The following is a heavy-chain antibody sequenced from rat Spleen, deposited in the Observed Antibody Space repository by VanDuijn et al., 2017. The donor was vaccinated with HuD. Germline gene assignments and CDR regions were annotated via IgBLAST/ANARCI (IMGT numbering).Heavy chain of an antibody. Sequence: EVRLVESGGLLVQPGRSMKVSCAASGFTFSDYYMAWVRQAPTKGLEWVASISIGGSSTYYRDSVKGRFSISRDDAKSTLYLQMDSLRSEDTATYYCARRGNSVYWNFDFWGPGTMVTVSS. CDR2: ISIGGSST. CDR3: ARRGNSVYWNFDF. D-gene: IGHD4-4*01. CDR1: GFTFSDYY. J-gene: IGHJ1*01. V-gene: IGHV5-25*01.